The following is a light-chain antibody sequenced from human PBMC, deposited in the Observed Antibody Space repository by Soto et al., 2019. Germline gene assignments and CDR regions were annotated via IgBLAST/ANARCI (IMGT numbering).Light chain of an antibody. CDR2: DVS. CDR1: QSVSSAY. Sequence: IVLTQSPCTLSLSPGERATLSCRASQSVSSAYLAWYQQKPGQAPRLLIYDVSSRATGIPDRFSGSGSGTDFTLTVSRLEPEDFAVYYCQQYGSSPETFGQGTKVDIK. CDR3: QQYGSSPET. J-gene: IGKJ1*01. V-gene: IGKV3-20*01.